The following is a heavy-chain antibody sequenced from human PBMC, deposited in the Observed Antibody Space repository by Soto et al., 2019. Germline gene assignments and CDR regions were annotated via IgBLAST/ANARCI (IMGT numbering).Heavy chain of an antibody. D-gene: IGHD3-10*01. J-gene: IGHJ6*02. V-gene: IGHV4-31*03. CDR1: GGSISSGGYY. Sequence: SETLSLTCTVSGGSISSGGYYWSWIRQHPGKGLEWIGYIYYSGSTYYNPSLKSRVTISVDTSKNQFSLKLSSVTAADTAVYYCARARITMVRGVISAPNYYYYGMDVWGQGTTVTGSS. CDR2: IYYSGST. CDR3: ARARITMVRGVISAPNYYYYGMDV.